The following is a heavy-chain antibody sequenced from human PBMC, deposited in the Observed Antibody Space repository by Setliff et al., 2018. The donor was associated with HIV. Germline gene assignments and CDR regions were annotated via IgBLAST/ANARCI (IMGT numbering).Heavy chain of an antibody. D-gene: IGHD3-22*01. CDR1: GDLINNHN. V-gene: IGHV4-59*08. CDR3: ARSRIRGYYDTSPAMAFDI. J-gene: IGHJ3*02. Sequence: SETLSLTCTVSGDLINNHNWNWIRQSPEKGLEWLGNIHYSGTSNYNSSLKSRIVISLDTSKKQFSLHFYSVTAADTADYYCARSRIRGYYDTSPAMAFDIWGQGTMVTVSS. CDR2: IHYSGTS.